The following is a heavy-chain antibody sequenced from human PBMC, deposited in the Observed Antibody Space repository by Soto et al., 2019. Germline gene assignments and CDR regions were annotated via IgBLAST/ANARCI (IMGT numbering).Heavy chain of an antibody. CDR3: ARVGIVVVVAATAYFDY. D-gene: IGHD2-15*01. CDR1: GYTFTSYA. CDR2: INAGNGNT. J-gene: IGHJ4*02. Sequence: ASVKVSCKASGYTFTSYAMHWVRQAPGQRLEWMGWINAGNGNTKYSQKFQGRVTITRDTSASTAYMELSSLRSEDTAVYYCARVGIVVVVAATAYFDYWGQGTLVTVSS. V-gene: IGHV1-3*01.